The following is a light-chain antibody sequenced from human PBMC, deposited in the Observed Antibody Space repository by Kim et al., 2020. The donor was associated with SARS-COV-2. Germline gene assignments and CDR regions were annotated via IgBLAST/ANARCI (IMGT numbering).Light chain of an antibody. CDR3: QSYDDTSIRV. Sequence: KTGAIPCARSSGSMATNYVQWYQQRPGRAPPTLIYQNDQRPSGVPDRFSGSIDTASNAASLSISGLKTGDEADYDCQSYDDTSIRVFGGGTQLTVL. J-gene: IGLJ3*02. CDR1: SGSMATNY. V-gene: IGLV6-57*03. CDR2: QND.